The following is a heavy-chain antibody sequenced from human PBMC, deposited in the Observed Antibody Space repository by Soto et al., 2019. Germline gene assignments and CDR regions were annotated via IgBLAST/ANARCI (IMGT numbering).Heavy chain of an antibody. V-gene: IGHV1-69*02. J-gene: IGHJ4*02. D-gene: IGHD3-10*01. Sequence: QVQLVQSGAEVKRPGSSVKVSCKASGDTFTFNSINWVRQAPGLGLEWMGRINPILSMSNYAQRFQGRVTMTADKSTSTAYMELSSLRSEDTAIYYCASSYGSGYRAFDYWGQVALVTVSS. CDR3: ASSYGSGYRAFDY. CDR2: INPILSMS. CDR1: GDTFTFNS.